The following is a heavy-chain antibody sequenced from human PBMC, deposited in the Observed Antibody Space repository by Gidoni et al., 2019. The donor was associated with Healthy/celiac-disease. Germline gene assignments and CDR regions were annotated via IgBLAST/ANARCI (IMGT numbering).Heavy chain of an antibody. V-gene: IGHV3-30*18. D-gene: IGHD1-20*01. CDR1: GFTFSSYG. CDR2: ISYDGSNK. J-gene: IGHJ4*02. CDR3: AKVHSFNWKDTFDY. Sequence: QVQLVESGGGVVQPGRSLRLSCAASGFTFSSYGMHWVRQAPGKGLGWVAVISYDGSNKYYADSVKGRFTISRDNSKNTLYLQMNSLRAEDTAVYYCAKVHSFNWKDTFDYWGQGTLVTVSS.